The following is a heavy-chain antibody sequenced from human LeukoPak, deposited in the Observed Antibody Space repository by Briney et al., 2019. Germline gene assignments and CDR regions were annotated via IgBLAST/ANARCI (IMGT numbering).Heavy chain of an antibody. CDR2: IYYSGST. J-gene: IGHJ6*02. CDR3: TRDTNQIAVAGSPFDYFYYALGV. V-gene: IGHV4-59*11. CDR1: GGSISSHY. D-gene: IGHD6-19*01. Sequence: SETLSLTCTVSGGSISSHYWSWIRQPPGKGLEWIGYIYYSGSTNYNPSLKSRVTISVDTSKNQFSLKLSSVTAADTAVYFCTRDTNQIAVAGSPFDYFYYALGVWGQGTTVTVSS.